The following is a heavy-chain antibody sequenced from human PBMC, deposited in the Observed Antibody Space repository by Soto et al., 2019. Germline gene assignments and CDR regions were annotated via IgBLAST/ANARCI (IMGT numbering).Heavy chain of an antibody. CDR3: ERGAMAGNEVPGD. J-gene: IGHJ1*01. D-gene: IGHD1-1*01. CDR1: GFTFRSYW. CDR2: INLDGSEK. V-gene: IGHV3-7*05. Sequence: EGQLVESGGGLVQPGGSLRLSCQVSGFTFRSYWMTWVRRAPGKGLEWVANINLDGSEKYYVDAVKGRFTISRDNAKNSLPLDLRELRANDTAVYYCERGAMAGNEVPGDWGQGTLVTVSS.